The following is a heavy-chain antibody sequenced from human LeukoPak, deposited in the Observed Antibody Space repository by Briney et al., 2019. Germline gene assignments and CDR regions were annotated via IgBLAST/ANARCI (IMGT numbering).Heavy chain of an antibody. CDR1: GYTFIDYY. CDR2: INPNSGAT. Sequence: ASVKVSCKPSGYTFIDYYVHWVRQAPGQGLEWMGWINPNSGATNSAQNLQGRVTLTRDKSMTTAYLDLSGLTYDDTAVYYCARSRMTTLPGFDYWGQGTLVIVSS. D-gene: IGHD1-1*01. CDR3: ARSRMTTLPGFDY. V-gene: IGHV1-2*02. J-gene: IGHJ4*02.